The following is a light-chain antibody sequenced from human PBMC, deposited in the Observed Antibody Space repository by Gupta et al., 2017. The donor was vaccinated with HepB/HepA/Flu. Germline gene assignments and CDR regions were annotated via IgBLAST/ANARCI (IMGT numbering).Light chain of an antibody. Sequence: MTXXPXXXXAXXGDRVTITCRASQGIANYLAWFQQKPGKVPKLLIYAASTLQSGVPSRFSGSRSGTDFTLTISSLQPEDVAIYYCQKYNTAPFTFGPGTKVDIK. J-gene: IGKJ3*01. CDR2: AAS. V-gene: IGKV1-27*01. CDR1: QGIANY. CDR3: QKYNTAPFT.